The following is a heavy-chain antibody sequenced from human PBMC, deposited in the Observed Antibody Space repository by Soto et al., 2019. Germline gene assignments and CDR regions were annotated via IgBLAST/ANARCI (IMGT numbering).Heavy chain of an antibody. D-gene: IGHD6-13*01. CDR1: GFTVSSTY. CDR3: ARHPPTSSWPTALYY. V-gene: IGHV3-53*02. CDR2: LYGGGTT. J-gene: IGHJ4*02. Sequence: EVQLVETGGGWIQPGGSLKLSCAASGFTVSSTYMSWVRQAPGKGLEWVSVLYGGGTTYYAGSVKGRFTISRDNSKNTLYLQLDSLRAEDTAVYYCARHPPTSSWPTALYYWGQGALVTVSS.